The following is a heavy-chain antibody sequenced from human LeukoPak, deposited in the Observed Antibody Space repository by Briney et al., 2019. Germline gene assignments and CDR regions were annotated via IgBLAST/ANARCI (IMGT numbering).Heavy chain of an antibody. Sequence: PLETLSLTFAINGGSLSGDYVTWMRQAPLKGRESVGEINPRGSTIHNPSLKSRVTFSLDRSKNQFSLNLSSVSAADTAVYYCARETTLLANRQYYFLMDVWGKGTTVTVSS. CDR2: INPRGST. J-gene: IGHJ6*03. CDR3: ARETTLLANRQYYFLMDV. CDR1: GGSLSGDY. D-gene: IGHD1-14*01. V-gene: IGHV4-34*01.